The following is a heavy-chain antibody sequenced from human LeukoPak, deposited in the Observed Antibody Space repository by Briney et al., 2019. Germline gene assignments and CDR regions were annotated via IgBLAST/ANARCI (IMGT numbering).Heavy chain of an antibody. D-gene: IGHD2-2*02. V-gene: IGHV1-69*01. J-gene: IGHJ4*02. CDR1: GGTFSSYA. Sequence: SVKVSCKASGGTFSSYAISWVRQAPGQGLERMGGIIPIFGTANYAQRFQGRVTITADESTSTAYTELSSLRSEDTAVYYCARGRVVPAAITVEMNIDYWGQGTLVTVSS. CDR2: IIPIFGTA. CDR3: ARGRVVPAAITVEMNIDY.